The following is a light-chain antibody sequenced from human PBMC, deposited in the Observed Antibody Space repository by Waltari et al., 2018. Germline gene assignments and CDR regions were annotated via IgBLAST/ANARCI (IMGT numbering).Light chain of an antibody. J-gene: IGKJ5*01. Sequence: PGEPASISCRSSQSLLASNGDNYLNWYLQKPGQSPQVLMYMGSYRASGVPDRFSGSGSGTDFTLKVSRVEAEDVGVYYCMQAAHAPITFGQGTRLELK. CDR1: QSLLASNGDNY. V-gene: IGKV2-28*01. CDR2: MGS. CDR3: MQAAHAPIT.